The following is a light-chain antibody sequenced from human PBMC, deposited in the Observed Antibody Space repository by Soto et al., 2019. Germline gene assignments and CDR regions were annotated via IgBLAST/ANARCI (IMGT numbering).Light chain of an antibody. CDR3: AAWDDSLSGVV. Sequence: QSVLTQPPSASGTPGQRVTFSCSGSSSNLGSNYVYWYQQLPGTAPKLLIYRNNQRPSGVPDRFSGSKSGTSASLAISGLRSEDEADYYCAAWDDSLSGVVFGGGTKVTVL. J-gene: IGLJ2*01. CDR1: SSNLGSNY. V-gene: IGLV1-47*01. CDR2: RNN.